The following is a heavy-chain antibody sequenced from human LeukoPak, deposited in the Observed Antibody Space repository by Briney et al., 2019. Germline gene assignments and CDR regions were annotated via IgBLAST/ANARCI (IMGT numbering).Heavy chain of an antibody. Sequence: GGSLRLSCAASGFTFSSYGMHWVRQAPGKGLEWVAFIRYDGSNKYYADSVKGRFTISRDNSKNTLYLQMNSLRAEDTAVYYCAKDARPVSYNWFDPXXQGTXXTVS. CDR1: GFTFSSYG. J-gene: IGHJ5*02. D-gene: IGHD6-6*01. CDR3: AKDARPVSYNWFDP. V-gene: IGHV3-30*02. CDR2: IRYDGSNK.